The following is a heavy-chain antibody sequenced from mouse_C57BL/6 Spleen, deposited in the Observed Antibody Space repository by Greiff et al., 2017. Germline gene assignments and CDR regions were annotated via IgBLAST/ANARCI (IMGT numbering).Heavy chain of an antibody. D-gene: IGHD4-1*01. Sequence: EVQLQQSGPELVKPGASVKISCKASGYTFTDYYMNWVKQSHGKSLEWIGDINPNNGGTSYNQKFKGKATLTVDKSSSTAYMELRSLTSEDSAVYYCAPANWGSAWFAYWGQGTLVTVSA. CDR3: APANWGSAWFAY. J-gene: IGHJ3*01. CDR2: INPNNGGT. V-gene: IGHV1-26*01. CDR1: GYTFTDYY.